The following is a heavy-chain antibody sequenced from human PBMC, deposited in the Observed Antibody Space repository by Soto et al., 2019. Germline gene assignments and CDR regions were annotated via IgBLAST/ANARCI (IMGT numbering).Heavy chain of an antibody. CDR2: VNPNTGGT. CDR1: GYSFTVYY. Sequence: QAQLVQSGAEVTKPGASVKVSCEASGYSFTVYYIHWVRQAPGQGLEWMGWVNPNTGGTKYAQKCQGTVTMTRDTSITTAYMELSRLRSDDKAWYYCARQLEYCAGDCYTEPIDYWGQGTLVTVSS. D-gene: IGHD2-21*02. V-gene: IGHV1-2*02. CDR3: ARQLEYCAGDCYTEPIDY. J-gene: IGHJ4*02.